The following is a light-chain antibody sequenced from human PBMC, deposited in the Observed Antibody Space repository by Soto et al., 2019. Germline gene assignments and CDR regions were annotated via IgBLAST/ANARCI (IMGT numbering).Light chain of an antibody. J-gene: IGLJ2*01. V-gene: IGLV1-40*01. Sequence: QSVLTQPPSVSGDTGQRVTISCNGSSSNIGAGYDVHWYQQLPGTAPKLLIYGNSNRPSGVPDRFSGSKSGTSASLAITGLQAEDEADYYCQSYDSSLSGSVFGGGTKLTVL. CDR1: SSNIGAGYD. CDR2: GNS. CDR3: QSYDSSLSGSV.